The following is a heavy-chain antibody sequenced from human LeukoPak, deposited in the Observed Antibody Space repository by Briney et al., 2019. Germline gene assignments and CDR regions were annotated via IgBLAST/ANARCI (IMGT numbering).Heavy chain of an antibody. V-gene: IGHV4-34*01. CDR1: GGFFSGYY. Sequence: SETLSLTCAVYGGFFSGYYWSWIRQPPGKGLEWIGEINHSGSTNYNPSLKSRVTISVDTSKNQFSLKLSSVTAADTAVYYCARGKWLTRNWFDPWGQGTLVTVSS. CDR2: INHSGST. J-gene: IGHJ5*02. CDR3: ARGKWLTRNWFDP. D-gene: IGHD3-22*01.